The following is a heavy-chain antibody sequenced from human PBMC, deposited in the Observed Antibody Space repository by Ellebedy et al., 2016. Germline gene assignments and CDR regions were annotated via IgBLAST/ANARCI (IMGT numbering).Heavy chain of an antibody. CDR2: IIPILGIA. CDR3: AAGNDGGWFDP. CDR1: GGTFNNSA. V-gene: IGHV1-69*04. D-gene: IGHD1-1*01. J-gene: IGHJ5*02. Sequence: ASVKVSCKVSGGTFNNSAISWVRQAPGQGLEWLGRIIPILGIANYAQKFQGRLTITADKSTNTAYMELSSLRSEDAAVYYCAAGNDGGWFDPWGQGTLVTVSS.